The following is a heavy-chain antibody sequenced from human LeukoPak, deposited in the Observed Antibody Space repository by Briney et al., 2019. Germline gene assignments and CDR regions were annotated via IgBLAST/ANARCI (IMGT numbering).Heavy chain of an antibody. V-gene: IGHV4-59*08. CDR1: GGSISDYY. CDR2: ISYSGST. J-gene: IGHJ4*02. Sequence: SETLSLTCTVSGGSISDYYWSWIRQPPGKGLEWIGYISYSGSTNYNPSLKSRVTISVDTSKNQFSLKLSSVTAADTAVYYCARHAMGSSWYYDYWGQGTLVTVSS. CDR3: ARHAMGSSWYYDY. D-gene: IGHD6-13*01.